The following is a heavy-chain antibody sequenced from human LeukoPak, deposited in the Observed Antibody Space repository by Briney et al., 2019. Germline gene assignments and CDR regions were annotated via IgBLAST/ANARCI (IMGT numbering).Heavy chain of an antibody. V-gene: IGHV3-53*01. J-gene: IGHJ4*02. CDR2: IYSGGST. Sequence: GGSLRLSCAASGFTVSSNYMSWVRQAPGKGLERVSVIYSGGSTYYADSVKGRFTISRDNSKNTLYLQMNSLRAEDTAVYYCARASCSSTSCSSKYKYYFDYWGQGTLVTVSS. D-gene: IGHD2-2*01. CDR3: ARASCSSTSCSSKYKYYFDY. CDR1: GFTVSSNY.